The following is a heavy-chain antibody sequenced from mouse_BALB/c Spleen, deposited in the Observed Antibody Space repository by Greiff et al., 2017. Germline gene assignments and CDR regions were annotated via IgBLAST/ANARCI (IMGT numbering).Heavy chain of an antibody. J-gene: IGHJ2*01. D-gene: IGHD2-4*01. Sequence: EVKLQESGPDLVKPSQSLSLTCTVTGYSITSGYSWHWIRQFPGNKLEWMGYIHYSGSTNYNPSLKSRISITRDTSKNQFFLQLNSVTTEDTATYNSATISYEYDVYFDYRGEDTTLTVSS. CDR1: GYSITSGYS. CDR2: IHYSGST. V-gene: IGHV3-1*02. CDR3: ATISYEYDVYFDY.